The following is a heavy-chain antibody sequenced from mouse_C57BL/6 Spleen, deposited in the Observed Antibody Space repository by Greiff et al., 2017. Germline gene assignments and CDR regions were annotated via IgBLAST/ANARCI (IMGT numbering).Heavy chain of an antibody. J-gene: IGHJ3*01. V-gene: IGHV1-72*01. CDR1: GYTFTSYW. Sequence: QVQLQQPGAELVKPGASVTLSCKASGYTFTSYWMHWVKQRPGRGLEWIGRIDPNSGGTKYNEKFKSKATLTVDNPSSTAYMQLRRLTSEDSAVYYGACAGDFYSNGSSGGFADWGQGTLVTVSA. D-gene: IGHD1-1*01. CDR2: IDPNSGGT. CDR3: ACAGDFYSNGSSGGFAD.